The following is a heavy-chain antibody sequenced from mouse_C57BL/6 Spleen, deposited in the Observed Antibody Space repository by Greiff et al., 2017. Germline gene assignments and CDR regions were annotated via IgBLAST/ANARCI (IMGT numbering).Heavy chain of an antibody. Sequence: QVQLQQPGAELVKPGASVKLSCKASGYTFTSYWMHWVKQRPGQGLEWIGMIHPNSGSTNYNEKFKSKATLTVDKASSTAYMQLSSLTSEASAVYYCASPNGYYGYFDVWGTGTTVTVSS. CDR1: GYTFTSYW. CDR2: IHPNSGST. D-gene: IGHD2-2*01. V-gene: IGHV1-64*01. CDR3: ASPNGYYGYFDV. J-gene: IGHJ1*03.